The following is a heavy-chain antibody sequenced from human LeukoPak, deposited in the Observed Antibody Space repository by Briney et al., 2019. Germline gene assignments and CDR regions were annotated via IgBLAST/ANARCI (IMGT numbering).Heavy chain of an antibody. Sequence: SETLSLTCTVSGGSISGYYWSWSRQPPGKGVEWIGNLYYMRGAWYKSSLKSRVTTSVDTSRNEFSLKLSSVTTADTAVYYCTRGAGWLIDYWGQGILVTVSS. CDR3: TRGAGWLIDY. D-gene: IGHD3-16*01. J-gene: IGHJ4*02. CDR2: LYYMRGA. CDR1: GGSISGYY. V-gene: IGHV4-59*01.